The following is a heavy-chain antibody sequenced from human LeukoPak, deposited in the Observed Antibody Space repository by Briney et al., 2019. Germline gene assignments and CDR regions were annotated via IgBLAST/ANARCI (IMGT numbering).Heavy chain of an antibody. V-gene: IGHV1-69*04. CDR2: TIPILGIA. CDR1: GGTFSSYA. J-gene: IGHJ4*02. Sequence: PRASVKVSCKASGGTFSSYAISWVRQAPGQGLEWMGRTIPILGIANYAQKFQGRVTITADKSTSTAYMELSSLRSEDTAVYYCARDPQSASTVVTGGVDYWGQGTLVTVSS. D-gene: IGHD7-27*01. CDR3: ARDPQSASTVVTGGVDY.